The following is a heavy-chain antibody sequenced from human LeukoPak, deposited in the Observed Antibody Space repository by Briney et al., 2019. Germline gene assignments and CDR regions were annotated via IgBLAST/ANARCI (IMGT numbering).Heavy chain of an antibody. V-gene: IGHV4-39*01. CDR3: ARLMNGRYYDFWSGYSGHNSRDWFDP. J-gene: IGHJ5*02. CDR1: GGSISSSSYY. D-gene: IGHD3-3*01. Sequence: PSETLSLTCTVSGGSISSSSYYWGWIRQPPGKGLEWIGSIYYSGSTYYNPSLKSRVTISADTSKNQFSLKLSSVTAADTAVYYCARLMNGRYYDFWSGYSGHNSRDWFDPWGQGTLVTVSS. CDR2: IYYSGST.